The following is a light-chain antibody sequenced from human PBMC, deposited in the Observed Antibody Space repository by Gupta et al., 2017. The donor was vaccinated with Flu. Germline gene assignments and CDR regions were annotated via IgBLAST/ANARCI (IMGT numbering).Light chain of an antibody. J-gene: IGKJ2*01. V-gene: IGKV3-11*01. Sequence: EIVLTQSPATLSLSPGERATLSCSASQSVSSYLAWYQQKPGQAPRLLIYDASIRATGLPARFSGSGSATEFTRTISIRAPADFALYYCHQGSNCRSTSGQGTKMEIK. CDR1: QSVSSY. CDR3: HQGSNCRST. CDR2: DAS.